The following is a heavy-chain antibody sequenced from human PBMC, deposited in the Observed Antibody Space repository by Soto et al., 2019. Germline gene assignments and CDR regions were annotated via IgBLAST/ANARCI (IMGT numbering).Heavy chain of an antibody. Sequence: GGSLRLSCAASGFTFSSYSMNWVRQAPGKGLEWVSYISSSSSTIYYADSVKGRFTISRDNAKNSLYLQMNSLRAEDTAVYYCARDSRYYDILTGYSFDYWGQGTLVTVSS. CDR3: ARDSRYYDILTGYSFDY. D-gene: IGHD3-9*01. CDR1: GFTFSSYS. V-gene: IGHV3-48*01. CDR2: ISSSSSTI. J-gene: IGHJ4*02.